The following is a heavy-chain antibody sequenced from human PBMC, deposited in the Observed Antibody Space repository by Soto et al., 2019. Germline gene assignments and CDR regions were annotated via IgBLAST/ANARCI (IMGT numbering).Heavy chain of an antibody. Sequence: PGGSLRLSCAASGFTFDDYAMRWVRQAPGKGLEWVSGISWNSGSIGYADSVKGRFTISRDNAKNSLHLQMNSLRAEDTALYYCAKDRLTTVVTPYYFDYWGQGTLVTVSS. CDR2: ISWNSGSI. CDR1: GFTFDDYA. J-gene: IGHJ4*02. D-gene: IGHD4-17*01. CDR3: AKDRLTTVVTPYYFDY. V-gene: IGHV3-9*01.